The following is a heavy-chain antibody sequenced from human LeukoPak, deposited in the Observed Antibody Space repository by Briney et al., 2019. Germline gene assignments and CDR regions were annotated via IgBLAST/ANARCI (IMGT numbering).Heavy chain of an antibody. CDR3: TRHVEPYYDILTGYYSDYYYYYYMDV. J-gene: IGHJ6*03. V-gene: IGHV3-73*01. Sequence: GGSLNLSCAASGFTFSGSAMHWVRQASGKGLEWVGRIRSKANSYATAYAASVKGRFTISRDDSKNTAYLQMNSLKTEDTAVYYCTRHVEPYYDILTGYYSDYYYYYYMDVWGKGTTVTVSS. D-gene: IGHD3-9*01. CDR2: IRSKANSYAT. CDR1: GFTFSGSA.